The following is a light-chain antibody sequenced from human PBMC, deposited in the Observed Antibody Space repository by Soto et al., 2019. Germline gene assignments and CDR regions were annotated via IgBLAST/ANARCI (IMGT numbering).Light chain of an antibody. Sequence: AIQLTQSPSSLSASVGDRVTITCRASQGSSNDLGWYQHQPGKAPKLLIYAAPILQSGVPPRFSGSGSGTDFTLTISSLQPEDFATYYCLQDYNYPRTVGQGTKVESK. CDR1: QGSSND. J-gene: IGKJ1*01. CDR3: LQDYNYPRT. V-gene: IGKV1-6*01. CDR2: AAP.